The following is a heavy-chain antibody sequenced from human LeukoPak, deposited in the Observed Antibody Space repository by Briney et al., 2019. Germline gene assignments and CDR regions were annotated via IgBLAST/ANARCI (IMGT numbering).Heavy chain of an antibody. D-gene: IGHD5-18*01. CDR2: IKQDGNEK. J-gene: IGHJ4*02. V-gene: IGHV3-7*01. CDR1: GFRFNTYW. CDR3: ARGRGSSYGDPFDY. Sequence: PGGSLRLSCAASGFRFNTYWMSWVRQAPGKGLEWVANIKQDGNEKYYADSVKGRFTISRDNAKFSLYLQMNSLRAEDTAVYYCARGRGSSYGDPFDYWGQGTLVTVSS.